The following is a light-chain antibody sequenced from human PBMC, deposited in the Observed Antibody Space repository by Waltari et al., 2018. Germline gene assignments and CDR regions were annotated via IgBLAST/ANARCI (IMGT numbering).Light chain of an antibody. CDR2: DVF. V-gene: IGLV2-23*02. CDR1: RSDIGRYNL. J-gene: IGLJ3*02. Sequence: QSALTQPASVSGSPGPSTTTPCTRPRSDIGRYNLVSWYQQHPGKPPKLLVYDVFYRPSGVSNRFSASKSGNTASLTISGLQAEDEADYYCCSYAGSYTWVFGGGTKLTVL. CDR3: CSYAGSYTWV.